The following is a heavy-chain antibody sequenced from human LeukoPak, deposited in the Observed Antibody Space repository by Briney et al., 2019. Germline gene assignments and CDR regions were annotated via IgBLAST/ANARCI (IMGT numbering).Heavy chain of an antibody. V-gene: IGHV4-38-2*01. CDR2: IYYSGST. CDR1: GFTFSSYW. Sequence: GSLRLSCAASGFTFSSYWMSWVRQPPGKGLEWIGSIYYSGSTYYNPSLKSRVTISVDTSKNQFSLKLSSVTAADTAVYYCGSPRDGYVFGAFDIWGQGTMVTVSS. CDR3: GSPRDGYVFGAFDI. J-gene: IGHJ3*02. D-gene: IGHD5-24*01.